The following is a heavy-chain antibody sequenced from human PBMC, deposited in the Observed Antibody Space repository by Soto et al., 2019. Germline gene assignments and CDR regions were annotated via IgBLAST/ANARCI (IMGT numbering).Heavy chain of an antibody. J-gene: IGHJ5*02. Sequence: AVKVSCKASGGTFSSYAISWVRQAPGQGLEWMGGIIPIFGTANYAQKFQGRVTITADKSTSTACMELSSLRSEDTAVYYCAKYSSSSPNWFDPWGQGTLVTVSS. CDR3: AKYSSSSPNWFDP. CDR2: IIPIFGTA. V-gene: IGHV1-69*06. CDR1: GGTFSSYA. D-gene: IGHD6-6*01.